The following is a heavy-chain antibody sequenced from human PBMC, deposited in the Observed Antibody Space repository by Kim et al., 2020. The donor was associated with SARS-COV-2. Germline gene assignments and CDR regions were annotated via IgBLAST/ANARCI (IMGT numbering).Heavy chain of an antibody. CDR3: AKDSGRYFDWLEGDWYFDL. J-gene: IGHJ2*01. CDR1: GFTFSSYA. Sequence: GGSLRLSCAASGFTFSSYAMSWVRQAPGKGLEWVSAISGSGGSTYYADSVKGRFTISRDNSKNTLYLQMNSLRAEDTAVYYCAKDSGRYFDWLEGDWYFDLWGRGTLVTVSS. D-gene: IGHD3-9*01. CDR2: ISGSGGST. V-gene: IGHV3-23*01.